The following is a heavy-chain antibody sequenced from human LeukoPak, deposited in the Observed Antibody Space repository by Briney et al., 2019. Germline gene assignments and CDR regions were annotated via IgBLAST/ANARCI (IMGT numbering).Heavy chain of an antibody. CDR2: INPNSGGT. Sequence: ASVKVSCKASGYTFTGYYMHWVRQAPGQGPEWMGWINPNSGGTNYAQKFQGRVTMTRDTSISTAYMELTRLRSDDTAVYYCARGIMGGQDFDYWGQGTLVTVSS. CDR1: GYTFTGYY. V-gene: IGHV1-2*02. D-gene: IGHD3-16*01. J-gene: IGHJ4*02. CDR3: ARGIMGGQDFDY.